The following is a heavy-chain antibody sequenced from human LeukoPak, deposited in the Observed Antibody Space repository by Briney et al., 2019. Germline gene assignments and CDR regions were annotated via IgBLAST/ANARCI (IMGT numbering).Heavy chain of an antibody. CDR3: AKDPNGDYIGAFDT. D-gene: IGHD4-17*01. Sequence: GGSLRLSCAASAFTFSSYAINWVRQAPGKGLEWVSAISGSGVDTYYADSVKGRFTISRDNSKNTLYLQMHSLRAEDTAIYYCAKDPNGDYIGAFDTWGQGTMVTVCS. V-gene: IGHV3-23*01. J-gene: IGHJ3*02. CDR1: AFTFSSYA. CDR2: ISGSGVDT.